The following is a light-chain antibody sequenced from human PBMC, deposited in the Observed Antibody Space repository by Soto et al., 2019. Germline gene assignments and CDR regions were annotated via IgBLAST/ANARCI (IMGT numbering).Light chain of an antibody. CDR3: QQYNNWWT. J-gene: IGKJ1*01. Sequence: EIVMTQSPATLSVSPGERATLSCRASQSVSNNLAWYQKKPGQAPRLLIYGASTRATGIPARFSGSGSGTEFTLITSSLQSADFAVYYCQQYNNWWTFGQGTKVEIK. V-gene: IGKV3-15*01. CDR2: GAS. CDR1: QSVSNN.